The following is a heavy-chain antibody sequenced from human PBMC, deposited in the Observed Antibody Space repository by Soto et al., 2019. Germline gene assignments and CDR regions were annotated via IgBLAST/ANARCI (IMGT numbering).Heavy chain of an antibody. Sequence: SETLSLTCTVSGGSISSYYWSWIRQPPGKGLEWIGYIYYSGSTNYNPSLKSRVTISVDTSKNQFSLKLSSVTAADTAVYYCARGYCSGGSCYMLAMDAFDIWGQGTMVTVS. D-gene: IGHD2-15*01. CDR1: GGSISSYY. CDR2: IYYSGST. CDR3: ARGYCSGGSCYMLAMDAFDI. V-gene: IGHV4-59*01. J-gene: IGHJ3*02.